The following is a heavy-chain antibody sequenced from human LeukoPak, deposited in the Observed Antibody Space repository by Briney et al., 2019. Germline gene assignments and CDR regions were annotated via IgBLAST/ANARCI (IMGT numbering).Heavy chain of an antibody. CDR1: GGPFRTSG. V-gene: IGHV1-69*04. CDR3: ARDRGVGASSVDS. Sequence: SVKVSFKASGGPFRTSGFNWVRQAPGQGLEWMGRFIPILNMADYAQKFQGRVTITADKSTSTAYMELSSLGSEDTAVYYCARDRGVGASSVDSWGQGTVVTVSS. D-gene: IGHD1-26*01. CDR2: FIPILNMA. J-gene: IGHJ4*02.